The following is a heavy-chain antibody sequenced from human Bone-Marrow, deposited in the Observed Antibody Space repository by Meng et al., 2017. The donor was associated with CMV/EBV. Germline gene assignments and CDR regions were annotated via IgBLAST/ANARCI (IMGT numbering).Heavy chain of an antibody. CDR1: GFTFSSYW. Sequence: GESLKISWAASGFTFSSYWMSWVRQAAGEGLEWVANIKQDGSEKYYVDSVKGRFTITGDNAKNSLYLQRNSLSAEDTAVYYCARFTVTTFLGIYYYYVMDVWGQGTTVTVSS. CDR2: IKQDGSEK. J-gene: IGHJ6*02. D-gene: IGHD4-17*01. CDR3: ARFTVTTFLGIYYYYVMDV. V-gene: IGHV3-7*01.